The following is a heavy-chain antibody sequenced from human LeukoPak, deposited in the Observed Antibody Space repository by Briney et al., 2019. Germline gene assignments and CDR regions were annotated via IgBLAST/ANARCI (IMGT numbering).Heavy chain of an antibody. D-gene: IGHD3-22*01. V-gene: IGHV1-2*02. CDR2: INPNSGGT. Sequence: GASVKVSCKASGYTFTGYYMHWVRQAPGQGLEWMGWINPNSGGTNYAQKFQGRVTMTRDTSISTAYMEMSSLRYEDTAVYYCAREPIPDYFDTSVSVPYWGQGTLVTVSS. CDR3: AREPIPDYFDTSVSVPY. J-gene: IGHJ4*02. CDR1: GYTFTGYY.